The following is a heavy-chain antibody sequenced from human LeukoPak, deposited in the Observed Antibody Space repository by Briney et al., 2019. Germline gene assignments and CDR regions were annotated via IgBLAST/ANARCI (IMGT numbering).Heavy chain of an antibody. V-gene: IGHV1-8*01. Sequence: ASVKVSCKASGYTFTSYDINWVRQATGRGLEWMGWMNPNSGNTGYAQKFQGRVTMTRNTSISTAYMELSSLRSEDTAVYYCARVGESNPYYYYYYMDVWGKGTTVTISS. CDR3: ARVGESNPYYYYYYMDV. J-gene: IGHJ6*03. CDR2: MNPNSGNT. CDR1: GYTFTSYD. D-gene: IGHD3-10*01.